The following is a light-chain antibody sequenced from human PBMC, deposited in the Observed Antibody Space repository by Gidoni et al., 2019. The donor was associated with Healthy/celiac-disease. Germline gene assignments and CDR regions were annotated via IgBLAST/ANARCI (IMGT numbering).Light chain of an antibody. CDR1: QSVSSSY. CDR3: QQYGSSLSIT. J-gene: IGKJ5*01. CDR2: GAS. V-gene: IGKV3-20*01. Sequence: IVLTQSPGTLSLSPGESATLSCRASQSVSSSYLAWYQQKPGQAPRLLIYGASSRATGIPDRFSGSGSGTDFTLTISRLEPEDFAVYYCQQYGSSLSITFGQGTRLEIK.